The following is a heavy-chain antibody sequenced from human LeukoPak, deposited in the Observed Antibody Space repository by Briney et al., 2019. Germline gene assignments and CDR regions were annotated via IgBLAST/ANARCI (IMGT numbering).Heavy chain of an antibody. Sequence: SETLSLTCTVSGASTSAYYWSWIRQPPGKGLEWIGYSYSGGNANYNPSLKSRVTISIDTSENQFSLRLTSVTAADTAIYFCAHSKRGGGYYINAFAVWGQGALVSLSS. V-gene: IGHV4-59*01. J-gene: IGHJ3*01. D-gene: IGHD1-26*01. CDR3: AHSKRGGGYYINAFAV. CDR2: SYSGGNA. CDR1: GASTSAYY.